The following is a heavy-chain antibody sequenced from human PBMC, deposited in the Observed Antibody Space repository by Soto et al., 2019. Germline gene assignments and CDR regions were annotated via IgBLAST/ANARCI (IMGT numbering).Heavy chain of an antibody. Sequence: QVQLVQSGAEVRKPGASVKVSCKASGYTFNNYFMHWVRQAPAQGLEWMGVITPSSGSTTYAKRFQGRLTMTRDTSKSSVYMELRSLRSEDTAVYFCARDLVPIWNYVGLAPGAQHWFDPWGQGTLVTVSS. CDR3: ARDLVPIWNYVGLAPGAQHWFDP. CDR1: GYTFNNYF. J-gene: IGHJ5*02. V-gene: IGHV1-46*02. D-gene: IGHD1-7*01. CDR2: ITPSSGST.